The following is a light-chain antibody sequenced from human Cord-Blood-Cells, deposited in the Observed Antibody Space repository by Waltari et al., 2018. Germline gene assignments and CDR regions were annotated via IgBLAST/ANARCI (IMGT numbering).Light chain of an antibody. CDR1: QGIRND. J-gene: IGKJ4*01. V-gene: IGKV1-6*01. Sequence: AIQMTQSPSSLSASVGDRVTITGRASQGIRNDLGLYQQKPGKAPNLLIYAASSLQRGLPARFCGSGSGTDFTLTMSSLQPEDFGTYYCLQDYNYPPSVGGGTKVEIE. CDR3: LQDYNYPPS. CDR2: AAS.